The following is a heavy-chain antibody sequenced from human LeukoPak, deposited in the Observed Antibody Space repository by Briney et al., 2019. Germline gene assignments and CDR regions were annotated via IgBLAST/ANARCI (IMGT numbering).Heavy chain of an antibody. V-gene: IGHV1-18*01. Sequence: ASVKVSCKASGYTFTSFGISWVRQAPEQGLEWMGWISAYNGNTNYVQKFQGRVTMTTDISTSTAYMELRSLRSDDTAVFYCVRDLGVDTSMIFFDYWGQGTLVTVSS. CDR2: ISAYNGNT. CDR3: VRDLGVDTSMIFFDY. CDR1: GYTFTSFG. J-gene: IGHJ4*02. D-gene: IGHD5-18*01.